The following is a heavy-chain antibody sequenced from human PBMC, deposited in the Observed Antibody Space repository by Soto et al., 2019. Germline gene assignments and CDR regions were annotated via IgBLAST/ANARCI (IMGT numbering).Heavy chain of an antibody. J-gene: IGHJ4*02. CDR2: IKSKAGGGTT. CDR1: GFTFSSYA. D-gene: IGHD3-22*01. V-gene: IGHV3-15*01. CDR3: AREPGYYDSSCYPPDY. Sequence: VQLVESGGGVVQPGRSLRLSCAASGFTFSSYAMHWVRQAPGKGLEWVGRIKSKAGGGTTDYAAPVKGRFTISRDDLKNTLYLQMNSRRAEDTAVYYCAREPGYYDSSCYPPDYWGQGTLVTGSS.